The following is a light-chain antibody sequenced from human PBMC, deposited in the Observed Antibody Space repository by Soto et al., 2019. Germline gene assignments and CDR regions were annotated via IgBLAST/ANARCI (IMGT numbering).Light chain of an antibody. CDR1: SSDVGGYNF. Sequence: QSVLTQPASVSGSPGQSITISCTGTSSDVGGYNFVSWYQQHPGKVPKVMIFEVSNRPSGVSDRFSGSKSGNTASLTISGLQAEDEADYYCTSYTGSNTGVLFGGGTKLTVL. J-gene: IGLJ2*01. V-gene: IGLV2-14*01. CDR3: TSYTGSNTGVL. CDR2: EVS.